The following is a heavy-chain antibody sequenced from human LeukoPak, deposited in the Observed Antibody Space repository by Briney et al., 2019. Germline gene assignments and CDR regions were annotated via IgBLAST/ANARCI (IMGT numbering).Heavy chain of an antibody. CDR3: ARDALWPGSTSSASYNWFDP. D-gene: IGHD2-2*01. CDR2: IYYSGST. CDR1: GGSISSYY. J-gene: IGHJ5*02. Sequence: PSETLSLTCTVSGGSISSYYWSWIRQPPGKGLEWIGYIYYSGSTNYNPSLKSRVTISVDTSKNQFSLKLSSVTAADTAVYYCARDALWPGSTSSASYNWFDPWGQGTLVTVSS. V-gene: IGHV4-59*01.